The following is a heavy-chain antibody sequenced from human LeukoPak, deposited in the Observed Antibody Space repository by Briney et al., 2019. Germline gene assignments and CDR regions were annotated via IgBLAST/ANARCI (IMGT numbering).Heavy chain of an antibody. CDR1: GFTFSTYW. V-gene: IGHV3-7*01. CDR3: ARDGTAAGLYFDL. CDR2: IKQDGGEK. D-gene: IGHD6-13*01. J-gene: IGHJ4*01. Sequence: VGSLRLSCAVSGFTFSTYWMNWVRQAPGKGLEWVASIKQDGGEKSYVDSVKGRFTISRDNAKNSLYLQMSSLRAEDTAVYYCARDGTAAGLYFDLWGQGTLVTVSS.